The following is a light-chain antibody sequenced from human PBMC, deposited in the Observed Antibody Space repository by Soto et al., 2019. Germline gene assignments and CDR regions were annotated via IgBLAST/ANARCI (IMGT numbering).Light chain of an antibody. J-gene: IGKJ1*01. Sequence: ENVLTRSPGTLSLSPGEIDTLSCRASQSVSNNYLAWYQQKPGQAPRLLIYGASNRATGIPDRFSGSGSGTDFTLTISRLEPEDFAVYYCQQYGSSGTFGQGTKVDIK. CDR1: QSVSNNY. V-gene: IGKV3-20*01. CDR2: GAS. CDR3: QQYGSSGT.